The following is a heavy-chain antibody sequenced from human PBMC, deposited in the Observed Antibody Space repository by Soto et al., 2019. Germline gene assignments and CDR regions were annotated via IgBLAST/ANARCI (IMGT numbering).Heavy chain of an antibody. CDR3: ARPLTRSGDAFDI. D-gene: IGHD3-3*01. Sequence: EVQLVETGGGLIQPGGSLRLSCAASGFTVSSNYMSWVRQAPGKGLEWVSVIYSGGSTYYADSVKGRFTISRDNSKNTLYLQMNSLRAEDTAVYYCARPLTRSGDAFDIWGQGTMVTVSS. CDR2: IYSGGST. V-gene: IGHV3-53*02. J-gene: IGHJ3*02. CDR1: GFTVSSNY.